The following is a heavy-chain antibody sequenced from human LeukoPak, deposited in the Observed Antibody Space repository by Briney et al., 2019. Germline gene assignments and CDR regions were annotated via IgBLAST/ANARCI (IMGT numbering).Heavy chain of an antibody. CDR2: IRSKAKSYAT. J-gene: IGHJ4*02. Sequence: AGGSLKLSCAPSGFAFSDSAVHWVRQASGKGLEWVGRIRSKAKSYATAFAASVKGRFTISRDNPKNSLYLQMTSLRADDTAVYYCASGRGSYSPDYWGQGTLVTVSS. V-gene: IGHV3-73*01. CDR3: ASGRGSYSPDY. CDR1: GFAFSDSA. D-gene: IGHD1-26*01.